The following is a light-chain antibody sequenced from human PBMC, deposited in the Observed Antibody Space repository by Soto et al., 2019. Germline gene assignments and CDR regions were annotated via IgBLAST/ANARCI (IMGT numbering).Light chain of an antibody. V-gene: IGLV2-8*01. CDR3: SSFASSNTWV. CDR1: SSDVGAYNY. CDR2: EVT. J-gene: IGLJ3*02. Sequence: LPLPPSASGSPGQSVTISCTGTSSDVGAYNYVSWYQQHAGKAPKLVIYEVTKRPSGVPDRFSGSKSANTASLTVSGLQAEDEADYYCSSFASSNTWVFGGGTKLTVL.